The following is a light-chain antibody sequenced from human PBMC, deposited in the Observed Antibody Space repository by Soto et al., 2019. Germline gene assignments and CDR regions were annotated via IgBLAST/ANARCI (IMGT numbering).Light chain of an antibody. CDR1: QSVNSN. CDR2: GAS. V-gene: IGKV3-15*01. Sequence: EIVMTQSPATLSVSPGERATLSCRASQSVNSNLVWYQQKPGQAPRLLIYGASTMATGIPCRFSGSGYGTEFTLTISSLQSEDFAVYYCQQYNNCIWTFGQGTKVEIK. J-gene: IGKJ1*01. CDR3: QQYNNCIWT.